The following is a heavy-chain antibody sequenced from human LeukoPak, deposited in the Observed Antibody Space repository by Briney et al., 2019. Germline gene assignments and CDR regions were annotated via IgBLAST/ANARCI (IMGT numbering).Heavy chain of an antibody. CDR1: GFTFSSYW. CDR2: VNSDGSST. V-gene: IGHV3-74*01. Sequence: PGGSLRLSCAASGFTFSSYWMHWVRQAPGKGLVWVSRVNSDGSSTSYADSVKGRFTISRDNAKNTLYLQMNSLRAEDTAVYYCARDLAKVYGDYDNWFDPWGQGTLVTVS. D-gene: IGHD4-17*01. CDR3: ARDLAKVYGDYDNWFDP. J-gene: IGHJ5*02.